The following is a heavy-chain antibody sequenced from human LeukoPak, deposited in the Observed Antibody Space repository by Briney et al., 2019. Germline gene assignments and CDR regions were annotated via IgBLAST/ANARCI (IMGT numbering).Heavy chain of an antibody. CDR2: ISYDGSNK. CDR1: GFTFSSYG. J-gene: IGHJ5*02. D-gene: IGHD5-12*01. CDR3: TRVVATIYNWFDP. V-gene: IGHV3-30*12. Sequence: GGSLRLSCAASGFTFSSYGMHWVRQAPGKGLEWVAVISYDGSNKFYADSVKGRFTISRDNSNNTLYLQMNSLKTEDTAVYYCTRVVATIYNWFDPWGQGTLVTVSS.